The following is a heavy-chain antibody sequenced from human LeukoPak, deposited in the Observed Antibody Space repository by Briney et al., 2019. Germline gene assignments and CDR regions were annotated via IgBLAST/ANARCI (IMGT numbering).Heavy chain of an antibody. CDR1: GGSFSGYY. CDR2: INHSGST. Sequence: SETLSLTCAVYGGSFSGYYWSWIRQPPGKGLEWIGEINHSGSTNYNPSLKSRVTISVDTSKNQFSLKLSSVTAADTAVYYCARGVGTMVRGVRGYFDYWGQGTLVTVSS. J-gene: IGHJ4*02. CDR3: ARGVGTMVRGVRGYFDY. V-gene: IGHV4-34*01. D-gene: IGHD3-10*01.